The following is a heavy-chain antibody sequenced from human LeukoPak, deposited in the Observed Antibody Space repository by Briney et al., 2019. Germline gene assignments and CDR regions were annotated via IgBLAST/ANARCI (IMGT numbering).Heavy chain of an antibody. J-gene: IGHJ4*02. D-gene: IGHD3-22*01. CDR1: GGSISSGGYY. Sequence: SETLSLTCTVSGGSISSGGYYWSWIRQHPGKGLEWIGYIYYSGSTYYNPSLKSRVTISVDTSKNQFSLKPSSVTAADTAVYYCARANYDSSGYTFDYWGQGTLVTVSS. CDR3: ARANYDSSGYTFDY. CDR2: IYYSGST. V-gene: IGHV4-31*03.